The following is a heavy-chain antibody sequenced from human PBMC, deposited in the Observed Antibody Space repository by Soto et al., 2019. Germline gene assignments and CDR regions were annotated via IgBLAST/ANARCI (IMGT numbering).Heavy chain of an antibody. Sequence: QVQLVESGGGVVQPGRSLRLSCAASGFTFSSYGMHWVRQAPGKGLEWVAVISYDGSNKYYADSVKGRFTISRDNSKNTLYLQMNSLRAEDTAAYYCAKDRRNYDFWSGYSDYWGQGTLVTVSS. CDR1: GFTFSSYG. V-gene: IGHV3-30*18. D-gene: IGHD3-3*01. CDR2: ISYDGSNK. CDR3: AKDRRNYDFWSGYSDY. J-gene: IGHJ4*02.